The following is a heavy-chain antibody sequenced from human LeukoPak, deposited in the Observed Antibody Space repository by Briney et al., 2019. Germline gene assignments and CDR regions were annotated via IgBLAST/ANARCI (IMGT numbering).Heavy chain of an antibody. V-gene: IGHV3-7*01. CDR2: IKQDGSEK. Sequence: GGSLRLSCAASGFTFSSYWVSWVRQAPGKGLEWVANIKQDGSEKYYVDSVKGRFTISRDNAKNSLYLQMNSLRAEDTAVYYCARHPTGITIFGVVIPYFDYWGQGTLVTVSS. CDR1: GFTFSSYW. CDR3: ARHPTGITIFGVVIPYFDY. J-gene: IGHJ4*02. D-gene: IGHD3-3*01.